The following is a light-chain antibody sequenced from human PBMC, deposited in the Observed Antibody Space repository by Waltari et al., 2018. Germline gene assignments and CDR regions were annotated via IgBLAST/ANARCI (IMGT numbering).Light chain of an antibody. CDR1: SDINVDTYN. CDR3: MIWTSNAAV. J-gene: IGLJ1*01. CDR2: YYSDSDK. Sequence: QPVLTQPPSSSASPGESARLTCTLPSDINVDTYNLYWYQQKPGSRPRYLLYYYSDSDKGQGFVVPSRFSDSNDCSSNSCIFLLSGLQFEDEADYYCMIWTSNAAVFGTGTKVTVL. V-gene: IGLV5-37*01.